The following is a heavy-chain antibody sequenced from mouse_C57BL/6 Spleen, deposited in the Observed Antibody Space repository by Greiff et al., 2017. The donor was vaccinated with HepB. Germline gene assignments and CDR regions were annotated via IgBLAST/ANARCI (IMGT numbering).Heavy chain of an antibody. CDR2: IDPANGNT. Sequence: VQLQQSVAELVRPGASVKLSCTASGFNIKNTYMHWVKQRPEQGLEWIGRIDPANGNTKYAPKFQGKATITADTSSNTAYLQLSSLTSEDTAIYYCARNPSNYYGSSYFYMDYWGQGTSVTVSS. V-gene: IGHV14-3*01. J-gene: IGHJ4*01. D-gene: IGHD1-1*01. CDR1: GFNIKNTY. CDR3: ARNPSNYYGSSYFYMDY.